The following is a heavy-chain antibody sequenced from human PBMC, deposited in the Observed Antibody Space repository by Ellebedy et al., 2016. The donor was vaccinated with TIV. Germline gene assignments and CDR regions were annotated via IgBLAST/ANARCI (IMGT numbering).Heavy chain of an antibody. CDR1: GGSFSNYQ. D-gene: IGHD3-9*01. CDR2: INESGFT. J-gene: IGHJ6*02. CDR3: ARGHRYVGPHGMDV. V-gene: IGHV4-34*01. Sequence: MPSETLSLTCAVSGGSFSNYQWTWIRQTPGTGLEWIGEINESGFTKYNPSLKSGVTVSKDTSTNQFSLRLTSVAAADTGVYYCARGHRYVGPHGMDVWGQGTTVTVSS.